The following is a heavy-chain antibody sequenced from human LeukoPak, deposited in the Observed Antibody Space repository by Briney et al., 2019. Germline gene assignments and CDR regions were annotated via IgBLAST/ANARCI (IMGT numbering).Heavy chain of an antibody. Sequence: SQTLSLTCAVSGGSIISGGYSWSWIRQPPGKGLEWIGYVYHSGNTYYNPSLKSRVTVSVDKSKNQFSLNLRSVTAADTAVYYCARVAMYYYETSAYPWGQGTLVTVSA. CDR2: VYHSGNT. CDR3: ARVAMYYYETSAYP. J-gene: IGHJ4*02. D-gene: IGHD3-22*01. V-gene: IGHV4-30-2*01. CDR1: GGSIISGGYS.